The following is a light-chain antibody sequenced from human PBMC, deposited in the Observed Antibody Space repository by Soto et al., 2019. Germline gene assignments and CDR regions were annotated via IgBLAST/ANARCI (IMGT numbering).Light chain of an antibody. CDR3: QQYNSYRWT. J-gene: IGKJ1*01. V-gene: IGKV3D-15*01. CDR1: QSVSSK. Sequence: ETVMTQTPATLSVSPGERATLSCRASQSVSSKLAWYQQKPGQAPRLLIYGASTRATGIPARFSGSGSGTEFTLTISSLQSEDFAVYYCQQYNSYRWTFGQGTKVDIK. CDR2: GAS.